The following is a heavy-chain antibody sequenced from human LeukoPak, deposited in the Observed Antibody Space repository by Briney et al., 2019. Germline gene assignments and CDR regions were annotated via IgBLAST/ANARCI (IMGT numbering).Heavy chain of an antibody. CDR2: INPSGGST. Sequence: ASVKVSCKASGYTFTSYYMHWVRQAPGQGLEWMGIINPSGGSTSYAQKFQGRVTMTRDMSTSTVYMELSSLRSEDTAVYYCARDRSIAAAGADAFDNWGQGTMVTVSS. CDR1: GYTFTSYY. J-gene: IGHJ3*02. D-gene: IGHD6-13*01. V-gene: IGHV1-46*01. CDR3: ARDRSIAAAGADAFDN.